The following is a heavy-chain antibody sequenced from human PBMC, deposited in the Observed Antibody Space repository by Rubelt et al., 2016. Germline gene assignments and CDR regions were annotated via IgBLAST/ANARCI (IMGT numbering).Heavy chain of an antibody. CDR3: ARAQGSGSYYNGAYYYYGMDV. CDR2: IPIFGTA. D-gene: IGHD3-10*01. Sequence: IPIFGTANYAQKFQGRVTITADKSTSTAYMGLSSLRSEDTAVYYCARAQGSGSYYNGAYYYYGMDVWGQGTTVTVSS. J-gene: IGHJ6*02. V-gene: IGHV1-69*06.